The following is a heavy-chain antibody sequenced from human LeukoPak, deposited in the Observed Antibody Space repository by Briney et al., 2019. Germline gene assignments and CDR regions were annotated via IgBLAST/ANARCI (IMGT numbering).Heavy chain of an antibody. V-gene: IGHV4-61*02. Sequence: SETLSLTCTVSGDSLSSGEYNWSWVRQPAGKGLEWSGRISSSGSTNYNPSLKSRVTISVDTSKNQFSLKLSSVTAADTAVYFCARGPYSYDSSGAFDIWGQGTMVTVSS. CDR3: ARGPYSYDSSGAFDI. CDR1: GDSLSSGEYN. D-gene: IGHD3-22*01. J-gene: IGHJ3*02. CDR2: ISSSGST.